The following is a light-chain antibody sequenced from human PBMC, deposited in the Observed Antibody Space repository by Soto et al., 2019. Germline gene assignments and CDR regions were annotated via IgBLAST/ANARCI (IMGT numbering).Light chain of an antibody. V-gene: IGKV1D-12*01. Sequence: DIQRTQSPSSVSASVGDRVIITCQASQDISTWLAWYQQKPGKAPILLIFAASRLHSGVPSRFSGSGSGTDFTLTISSLQPDDFATYYCQQADSFPLTFGGGTRVDIK. CDR2: AAS. CDR1: QDISTW. CDR3: QQADSFPLT. J-gene: IGKJ4*01.